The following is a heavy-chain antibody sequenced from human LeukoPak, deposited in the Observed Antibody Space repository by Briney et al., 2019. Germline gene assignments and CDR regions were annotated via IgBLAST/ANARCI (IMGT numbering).Heavy chain of an antibody. V-gene: IGHV4-4*07. J-gene: IGHJ5*02. Sequence: SETLSLTCTVSGGSISSYYWSWIRQPAGKGLEWIGRIYTGGSTNYNPSLKSRVTMSVDTSKNQFSLKLSSVTAADTAVYYCARDSSSSWYNWFDPWGQGTLVTVSS. CDR2: IYTGGST. D-gene: IGHD6-13*01. CDR3: ARDSSSSWYNWFDP. CDR1: GGSISSYY.